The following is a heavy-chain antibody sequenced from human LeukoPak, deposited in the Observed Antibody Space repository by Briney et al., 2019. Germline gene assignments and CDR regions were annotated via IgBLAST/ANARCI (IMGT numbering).Heavy chain of an antibody. Sequence: TSETLSLTCAVDGGSFSGYYWSWIRQSPGKGLDWIGEINHSGSTHYNPSLKSRVIISVDTSKRRFFLKLNSVTAADTAVYYCARESNSGYYRFDFWGQGSPVTVSS. CDR1: GGSFSGYY. D-gene: IGHD3-22*01. J-gene: IGHJ4*02. CDR2: INHSGST. V-gene: IGHV4-34*01. CDR3: ARESNSGYYRFDF.